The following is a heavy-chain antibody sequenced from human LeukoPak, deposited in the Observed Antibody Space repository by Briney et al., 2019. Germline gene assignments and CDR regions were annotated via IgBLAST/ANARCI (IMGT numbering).Heavy chain of an antibody. CDR3: ARDNVEDY. CDR2: ISSSSSYI. D-gene: IGHD3-16*01. J-gene: IGHJ4*02. Sequence: GGSLRLSCSASGFTFSDYEMNWVRQAPGKGLEWVSYISSSSSYIYYADSVKGRFTISRDNAKNSLYLQMNSLRAEDTAVYYCARDNVEDYWGQGTLVTVSS. V-gene: IGHV3-21*06. CDR1: GFTFSDYE.